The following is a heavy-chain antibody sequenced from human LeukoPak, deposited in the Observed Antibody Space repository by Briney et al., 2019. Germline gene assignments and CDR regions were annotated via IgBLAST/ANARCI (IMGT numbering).Heavy chain of an antibody. V-gene: IGHV3-74*01. Sequence: GGSLRLSCAASGFTFSSYGMHWVRQAPGKGLVWVSRINSDGSSTSYADSVKGRFTISRDNAKNTLYLQMNSLRAEDTAVYYCATLKSMTTFDYWGQGTLVTVSS. CDR1: GFTFSSYG. CDR3: ATLKSMTTFDY. CDR2: INSDGSST. D-gene: IGHD4-11*01. J-gene: IGHJ4*02.